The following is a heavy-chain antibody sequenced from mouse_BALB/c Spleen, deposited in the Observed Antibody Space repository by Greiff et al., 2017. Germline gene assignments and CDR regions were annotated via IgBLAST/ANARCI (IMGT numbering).Heavy chain of an antibody. J-gene: IGHJ4*01. D-gene: IGHD3-3*01. CDR3: EREGGGRGGAMDY. V-gene: IGHV1-66*01. CDR2: IFPGSGNT. Sequence: QVQLQQSGPELVKPGASVKISCKASGYSFTSYYIHWVKQRPGQGLEWIGWIFPGSGNTKYNEKFKGKATLTADTSSSTAYMQRSSLTSEDSAVYCGEREGGGRGGAMDYWGQGTSVTVSS. CDR1: GYSFTSYY.